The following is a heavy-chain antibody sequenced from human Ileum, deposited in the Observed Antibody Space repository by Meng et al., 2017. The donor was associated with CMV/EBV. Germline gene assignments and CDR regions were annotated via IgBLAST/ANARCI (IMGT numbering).Heavy chain of an antibody. V-gene: IGHV4-59*01. CDR1: GGSISGYY. CDR2: IDFSGTT. D-gene: IGHD3-16*01. J-gene: IGHJ4*02. Sequence: SETLSLTCTVSGGSISGYYWNWIRQAPGKGLEWIGNIDFSGTTKYNPSLKSRVTISVDTSKFQFSLNLGSVAPADTAVYYCARGWGTTSPWDYWGQGMLVTVSS. CDR3: ARGWGTTSPWDY.